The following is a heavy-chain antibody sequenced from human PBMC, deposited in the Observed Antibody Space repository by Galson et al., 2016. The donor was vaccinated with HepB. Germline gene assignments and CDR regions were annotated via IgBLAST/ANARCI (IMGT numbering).Heavy chain of an antibody. V-gene: IGHV1-69*13. CDR3: AGGGSRRGSGWFTGMDV. CDR1: GGSFSSYA. Sequence: SVKVSCKASGGSFSSYAISWVRQAPGQGLEWMGGIIPIFGTANYAQKFQGRVTITADESTSTAYMELSSLTSEDTAVYYCAGGGSRRGSGWFTGMDVWGQGTTVTVSS. J-gene: IGHJ6*02. D-gene: IGHD6-19*01. CDR2: IIPIFGTA.